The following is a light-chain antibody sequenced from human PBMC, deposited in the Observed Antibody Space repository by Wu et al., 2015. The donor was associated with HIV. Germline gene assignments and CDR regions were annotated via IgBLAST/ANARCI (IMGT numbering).Light chain of an antibody. V-gene: IGKV3-11*01. J-gene: IGKJ4*01. CDR2: DVS. CDR3: QQRSTWPLT. Sequence: EIVLTQSPATLSLSPGERATLSCRASQDVHDYLAWYQQKPGQAPRLLIYDVSNKATGIPARFSGSGSGTDFTLTISSLEPEDFAVYYCQQRSTWPLTFGGGTKVESK. CDR1: QDVHDY.